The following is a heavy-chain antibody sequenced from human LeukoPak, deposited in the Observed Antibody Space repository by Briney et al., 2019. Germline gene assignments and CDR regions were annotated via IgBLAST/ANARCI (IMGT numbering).Heavy chain of an antibody. CDR2: IRYDGSNK. Sequence: PGGSLRLSCAASGFTFSSYGMHWVRQAPGKGLEWVTLIRYDGSNKYYADSVKGRFTISRDNSKNTLYLQMNSLRAEDTAVYYCAKVGSYGTHYYYYYTDVWGKGTTVTISS. CDR1: GFTFSSYG. D-gene: IGHD5-18*01. J-gene: IGHJ6*03. CDR3: AKVGSYGTHYYYYYTDV. V-gene: IGHV3-30*02.